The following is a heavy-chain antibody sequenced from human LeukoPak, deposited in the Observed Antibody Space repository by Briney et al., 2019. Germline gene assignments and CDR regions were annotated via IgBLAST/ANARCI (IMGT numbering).Heavy chain of an antibody. CDR3: ARADYGDYGDIDY. CDR1: GVTFSSYS. V-gene: IGHV3-21*01. J-gene: IGHJ4*02. CDR2: ISSSSSYI. D-gene: IGHD4-17*01. Sequence: GGSLRLSCAASGVTFSSYSMNWVRQAPGKGLEWVSSISSSSSYIYYADSVKGRFSISRDNAKNSLYLQMNSLRAEDTAVYYCARADYGDYGDIDYWGQGTLVTVSS.